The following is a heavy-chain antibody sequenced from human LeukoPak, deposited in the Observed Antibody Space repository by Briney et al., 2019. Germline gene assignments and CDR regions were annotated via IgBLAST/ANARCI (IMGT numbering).Heavy chain of an antibody. CDR2: LYYSGST. CDR3: ARVSGDYYYYYMDV. V-gene: IGHV4-39*01. Sequence: PSETLSLTCTVSGGSVSSSRYNWGWIRQPPGKGLEWIASLYYSGSTYYNPSLKSRATISVDTSKNQFSLKLSSVTAADTAVYYCARVSGDYYYYYMDVWGKGTTVTVSS. J-gene: IGHJ6*03. CDR1: GGSVSSSRYN. D-gene: IGHD3-10*01.